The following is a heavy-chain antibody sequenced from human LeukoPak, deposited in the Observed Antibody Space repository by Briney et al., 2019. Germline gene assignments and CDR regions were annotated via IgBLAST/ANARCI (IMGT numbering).Heavy chain of an antibody. D-gene: IGHD1/OR15-1a*01. J-gene: IGHJ6*03. CDR2: IIPIFGTA. V-gene: IGHV1-69*13. CDR3: ARDLTYRITGITPYYYYMDV. Sequence: SVKVSCKASGGTFSTYAISWVRQAPGQGLEWMGGIIPIFGTANYAQKFQGRVTITADESTSTAYMELSSLRSEDTAVYYCARDLTYRITGITPYYYYMDVWGKGTTVTVSS. CDR1: GGTFSTYA.